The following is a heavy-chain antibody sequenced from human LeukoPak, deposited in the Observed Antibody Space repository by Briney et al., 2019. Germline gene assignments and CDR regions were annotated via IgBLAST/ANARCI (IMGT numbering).Heavy chain of an antibody. V-gene: IGHV3-21*04. Sequence: GGSLRLSCAASGFTFSSYSMNWVRQAPGKGLEWVSSISSSSSYIYYADSVKGRFTVSRDDSKDTLYLQLSSLRAEDTAVYFCVKDCGGGTCYSNYWGQGTLVTVSS. CDR1: GFTFSSYS. CDR3: VKDCGGGTCYSNY. J-gene: IGHJ4*02. CDR2: ISSSSSYI. D-gene: IGHD2-15*01.